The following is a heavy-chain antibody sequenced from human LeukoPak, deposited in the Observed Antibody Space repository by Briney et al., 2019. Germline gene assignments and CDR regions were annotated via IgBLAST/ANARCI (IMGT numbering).Heavy chain of an antibody. CDR1: GGSISSSAYH. D-gene: IGHD3-10*01. Sequence: TSETLSLTCTVSGGSISSSAYHWGWIRQPPGKGLEWIGSFYYSGRTYYNLSLKSRVTISVDTSKNQFSLKVSSVTAADTAVYYCARLTRVLGYWGQRTLVTVSS. CDR2: FYYSGRT. CDR3: ARLTRVLGY. V-gene: IGHV4-39*01. J-gene: IGHJ4*02.